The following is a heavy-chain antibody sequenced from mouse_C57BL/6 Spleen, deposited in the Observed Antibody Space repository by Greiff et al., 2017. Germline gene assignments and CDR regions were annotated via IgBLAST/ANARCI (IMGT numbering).Heavy chain of an antibody. CDR1: GYTFTSYW. CDR2: IDPSDSYT. D-gene: IGHD1-1*01. CDR3: AESPYCGSSPFAY. J-gene: IGHJ3*01. V-gene: IGHV1-69*01. Sequence: VQLQQPGAELVMPGASVKLSCKASGYTFTSYWMHWVKQRPGQGLEWIGEIDPSDSYTNYNQKFKGKSTLTVDKSSSTAYMQLSSLTSEDSAVYYCAESPYCGSSPFAYWGQGTLVTVSA.